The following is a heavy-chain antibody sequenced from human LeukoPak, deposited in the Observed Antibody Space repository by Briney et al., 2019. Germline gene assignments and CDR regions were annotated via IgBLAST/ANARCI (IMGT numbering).Heavy chain of an antibody. J-gene: IGHJ5*02. V-gene: IGHV4-59*01. Sequence: PSETLSLACAVSGDSISSSYWNWIRQPPGKGLEWIGYIYYSGSTNYNPSLKSRVTISVDTSKNQFTLTVTSVTAADTAVYYCAREGYYGSGSNWFDPWGQGTLVTVSS. CDR1: GDSISSSY. CDR3: AREGYYGSGSNWFDP. D-gene: IGHD3-10*01. CDR2: IYYSGST.